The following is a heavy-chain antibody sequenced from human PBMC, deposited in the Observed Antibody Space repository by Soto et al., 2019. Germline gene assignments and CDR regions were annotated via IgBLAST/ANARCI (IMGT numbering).Heavy chain of an antibody. CDR3: ARSNGYKYYFDY. V-gene: IGHV4-59*01. CDR2: IYYSGST. CDR1: GGSISSYH. D-gene: IGHD5-12*01. Sequence: PSETLSLTCTVSGGSISSYHWSRIRQPPGKGLEWIGYIYYSGSTNYNPSLKSRVTISVDTSKNQFSLKLSSVTAADTAVYYCARSNGYKYYFDYWGHGTLVSSSS. J-gene: IGHJ4*01.